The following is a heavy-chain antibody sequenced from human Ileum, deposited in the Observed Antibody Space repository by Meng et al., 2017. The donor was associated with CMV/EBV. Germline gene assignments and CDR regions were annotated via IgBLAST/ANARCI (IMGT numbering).Heavy chain of an antibody. CDR2: ISSSSSYI. V-gene: IGHV3-21*01. J-gene: IGHJ6*02. CDR1: GFTFSSYS. D-gene: IGHD3-10*01. CDR3: ARDIGQSYGMDV. Sequence: GGSLRLSCAASGFTFSSYSMNWVRQAPGKGLEWVSSISSSSSYIYYADSVKGRFTISRDNAKNSLYLQMNSLRAEDTAVYYCARDIGQSYGMDVWGQGTTVTGSS.